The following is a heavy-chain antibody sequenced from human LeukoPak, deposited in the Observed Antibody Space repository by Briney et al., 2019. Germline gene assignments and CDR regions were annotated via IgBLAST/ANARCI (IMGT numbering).Heavy chain of an antibody. CDR1: GFTFSTYA. Sequence: QSGGPLRLPCAASGFTFSTYAMHGLRQAPGKGREWVAVTSYDGSNKYYADSVKGRFSISRDNSKNTLHLQMNSLRAEDTAVYYCARGSYYTSGSYFSPGFDPWGQGTLVTVSS. CDR2: TSYDGSNK. J-gene: IGHJ5*02. CDR3: ARGSYYTSGSYFSPGFDP. V-gene: IGHV3-30*04. D-gene: IGHD3-10*01.